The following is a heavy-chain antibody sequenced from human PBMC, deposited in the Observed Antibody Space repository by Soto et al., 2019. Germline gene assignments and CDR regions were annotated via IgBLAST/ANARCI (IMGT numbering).Heavy chain of an antibody. J-gene: IGHJ6*02. CDR3: ERDGRGMDV. CDR2: INPNNGDT. CDR1: GYTLTAYY. V-gene: IGHV1-2*02. Sequence: GASVKVSCKASGYTLTAYYLQWVRQAPGQGPEWMGWINPNNGDTNYAPKFQGRVAMTRDTSISTAYMEMSRLRSDDTAIYYCERDGRGMDVWGQGTSVTVSS. D-gene: IGHD5-12*01.